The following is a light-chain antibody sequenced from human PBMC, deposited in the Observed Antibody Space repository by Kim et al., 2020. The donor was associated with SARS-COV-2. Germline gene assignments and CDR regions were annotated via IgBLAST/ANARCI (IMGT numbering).Light chain of an antibody. CDR3: QQYYITPWT. V-gene: IGKV4-1*01. J-gene: IGKJ1*01. CDR2: WAS. CDR1: QSVLYSSNNKNY. Sequence: DIVMTQSPDSLAVSLGERATFNCKSSQSVLYSSNNKNYLAWYQQKPGQPPKLLIYWASTRESGVPDRFSGSGSGTDFTLTISSLQAEDVAVYYCQQYYITPWTFGQGTKVDIK.